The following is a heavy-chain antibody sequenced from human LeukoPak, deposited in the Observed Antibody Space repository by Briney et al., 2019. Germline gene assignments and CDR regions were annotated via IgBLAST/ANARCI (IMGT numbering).Heavy chain of an antibody. CDR2: IKEDGSDK. CDR1: GFTFSSYW. Sequence: GGSLRLSCAASGFTFSSYWMSWVRQVPGKGLEWVANIKEDGSDKYYVDSVKGRFTISRDNAKNSLYLHMSSLRAEDTAVYYCVRDRGWLQFDYWGQGTLATVSS. V-gene: IGHV3-7*01. J-gene: IGHJ4*02. D-gene: IGHD5-24*01. CDR3: VRDRGWLQFDY.